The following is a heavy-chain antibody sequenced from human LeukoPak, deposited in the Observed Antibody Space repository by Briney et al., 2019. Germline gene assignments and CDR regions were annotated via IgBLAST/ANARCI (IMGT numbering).Heavy chain of an antibody. V-gene: IGHV3-23*01. Sequence: GGSLRLSCAASGFIFSSHAVTWVRQAPGKGLEWVSTINSGGSTTYYADSAKGRFTVSRGSSKSTVYLQMNSLKAEDTGLYYCARGWYGAGYWGPGTLVAVSS. J-gene: IGHJ4*02. CDR2: INSGGSTT. CDR3: ARGWYGAGY. D-gene: IGHD6-19*01. CDR1: GFIFSSHA.